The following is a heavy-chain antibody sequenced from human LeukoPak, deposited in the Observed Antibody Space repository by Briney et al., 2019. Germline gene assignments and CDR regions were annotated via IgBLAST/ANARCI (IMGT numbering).Heavy chain of an antibody. D-gene: IGHD3-22*01. CDR3: ASSRYDSSGYYGIIGY. CDR1: GFIFSSYG. CDR2: IRYDGSNT. V-gene: IGHV3-30*02. Sequence: RGSLRLSCAASGFIFSSYGMHWVRQAPGKGLEWVAFIRYDGSNTYYADSVKGRFTISRDNAKNSLYLQMNSLRAEDTAVYYCASSRYDSSGYYGIIGYWGQGTLVTVSS. J-gene: IGHJ4*02.